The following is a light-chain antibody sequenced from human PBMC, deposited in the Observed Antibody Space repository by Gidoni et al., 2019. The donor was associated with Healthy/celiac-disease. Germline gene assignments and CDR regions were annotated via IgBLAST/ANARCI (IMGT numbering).Light chain of an antibody. CDR2: DAS. J-gene: IGKJ1*01. CDR1: QDISND. V-gene: IGKV1-33*01. Sequence: DIQMTQSPSSLSASVGDRVTITFQASQDISNDLNWYQQKPGKAPKRLIYDASNLETGVPSRFSGSGSGTDFTLTSSRLQPEDITTYYCQQYDNLLTWTFGQGTKVEIK. CDR3: QQYDNLLTWT.